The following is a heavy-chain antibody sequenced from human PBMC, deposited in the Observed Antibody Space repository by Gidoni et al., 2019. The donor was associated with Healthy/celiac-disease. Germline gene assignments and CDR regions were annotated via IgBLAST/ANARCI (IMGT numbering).Heavy chain of an antibody. D-gene: IGHD6-13*01. CDR2: ISWNSGSI. J-gene: IGHJ6*02. CDR3: AKVKQQLGPFYYYGMDV. CDR1: GFTFDDYA. V-gene: IGHV3-9*01. Sequence: EVQLVESGGGLVQPGRSLRLSCAASGFTFDDYAMHWVRQAPGKGLEWVSGISWNSGSIGYADSVKGRFTISRDNAKNSLYLQMNSLRAEDTALYYCAKVKQQLGPFYYYGMDVWGQGTTVTVSS.